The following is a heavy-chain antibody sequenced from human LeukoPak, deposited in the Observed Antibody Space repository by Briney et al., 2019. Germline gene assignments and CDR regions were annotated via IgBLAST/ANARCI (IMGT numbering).Heavy chain of an antibody. CDR3: ARVMSGSGSKYFDY. CDR1: GFTFSSFP. D-gene: IGHD3-10*01. CDR2: ISSTGETS. J-gene: IGHJ4*02. V-gene: IGHV3-64*01. Sequence: PGVSLRLSCAASGFTFSSFPMQWVRQFPGEGVEYLSAISSTGETSYYANSVKDRFTISRDNSKNTLHLQMGSLRAEDMAVYYCARVMSGSGSKYFDYWGQGTLVTVSS.